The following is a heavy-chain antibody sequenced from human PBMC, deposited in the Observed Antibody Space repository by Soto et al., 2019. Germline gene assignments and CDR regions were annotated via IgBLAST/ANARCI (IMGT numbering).Heavy chain of an antibody. CDR2: IYHSGST. D-gene: IGHD3-16*02. CDR1: GGSISSGGYS. CDR3: ARAADVWGSYRYTEYYFDY. V-gene: IGHV4-30-2*01. J-gene: IGHJ4*02. Sequence: QLQLQESGSGLVKPSQTLSLTCAVSGGSISSGGYSWSWIRQPPGKGLEWIGYIYHSGSTYYNPSLNSRVTISVDRSKNQFSLKLSSVTAADTAVYYCARAADVWGSYRYTEYYFDYWGQGTLVTVSS.